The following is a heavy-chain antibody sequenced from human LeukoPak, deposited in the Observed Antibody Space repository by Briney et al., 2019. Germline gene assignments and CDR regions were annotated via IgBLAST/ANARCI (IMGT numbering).Heavy chain of an antibody. J-gene: IGHJ6*02. Sequence: SETLSLTCTVSGDSISSYYWSWIRQPPGKGLEWIGYIYYSGSTNYNPSLRSRVTISVDTSKNQFSLKLTPVTAADTAVYYCARDPSGSYYAGSYNYYYGMDVWGQGTTVTVSS. CDR1: GDSISSYY. CDR3: ARDPSGSYYAGSYNYYYGMDV. V-gene: IGHV4-59*01. D-gene: IGHD1-26*01. CDR2: IYYSGST.